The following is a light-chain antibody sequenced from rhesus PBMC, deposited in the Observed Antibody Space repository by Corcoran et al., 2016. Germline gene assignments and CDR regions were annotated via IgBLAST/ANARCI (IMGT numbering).Light chain of an antibody. V-gene: IGKV3-42*01. CDR3: QQDYSWPPT. CDR1: QSVSSS. J-gene: IGKJ1*01. CDR2: GAS. Sequence: EIVMTQSPATLSLSPGERATLSCRASQSVSSSLAWYQQKPGQAPKLLIYGASSRATGIPDRFRCSGSGTEFTLTISSLEPEDVGVYYFQQDYSWPPTFGQGTKVEIE.